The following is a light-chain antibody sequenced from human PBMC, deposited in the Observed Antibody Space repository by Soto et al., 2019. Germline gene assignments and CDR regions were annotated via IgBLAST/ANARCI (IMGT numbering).Light chain of an antibody. Sequence: SYELTQPLSVSVALGQTARITCGGNNIGSKNVHWYQQKPGQAPVLVIYRDSNRPSGIPERFSGSNSGNTATLTISRAQAGDEADDYCQVWHSSTARVFGGGTKLTVL. V-gene: IGLV3-9*01. CDR3: QVWHSSTARV. J-gene: IGLJ3*02. CDR1: NIGSKN. CDR2: RDS.